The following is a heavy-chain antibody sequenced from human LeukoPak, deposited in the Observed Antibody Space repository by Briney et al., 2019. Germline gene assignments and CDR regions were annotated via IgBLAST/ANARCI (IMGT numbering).Heavy chain of an antibody. CDR2: IDGSGDNR. CDR1: GFTFKNYA. CDR3: AKQLGYCSDGSCYFPY. D-gene: IGHD2-15*01. Sequence: GGSLRLSCAASGFTFKNYAMSWVRQAPGKGLEWVSSIDGSGDNRYYADSVKGRFTISRDNSKSTLCLQMNSLRAEDTAVYYCAKQLGYCSDGSCYFPYWGQGTLVTVSS. J-gene: IGHJ4*02. V-gene: IGHV3-23*01.